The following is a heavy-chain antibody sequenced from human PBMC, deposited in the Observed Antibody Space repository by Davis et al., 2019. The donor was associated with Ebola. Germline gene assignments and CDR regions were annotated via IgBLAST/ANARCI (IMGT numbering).Heavy chain of an antibody. D-gene: IGHD3-16*01. Sequence: GESLKISCAVSGFTFSSYAMHWVRQAPGKGLEWVAVISYDGSNKYYADSVKGRFTISRDNSKNTLYLQMNSLRAEDTAVYYCAREPKRTIPLMLLARKYGMDVWGQGTTVTVSS. CDR3: AREPKRTIPLMLLARKYGMDV. CDR2: ISYDGSNK. CDR1: GFTFSSYA. V-gene: IGHV3-30-3*01. J-gene: IGHJ6*02.